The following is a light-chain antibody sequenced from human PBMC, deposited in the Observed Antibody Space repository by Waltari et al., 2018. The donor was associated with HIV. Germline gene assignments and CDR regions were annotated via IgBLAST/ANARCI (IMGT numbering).Light chain of an antibody. CDR1: QSLLHSEGKTY. V-gene: IGKV2D-29*01. Sequence: DIVMTQTPLSMSVIPGPPASISCKSRQSLLHSEGKTYLYWYLQKPGQPPQLLIYEVSNRFSGVSNRFSCIGSGTDCTLKISRVEADDVGVYCCMQSIQPPPQPFGQGTRLDIK. J-gene: IGKJ5*01. CDR3: MQSIQPPPQP. CDR2: EVS.